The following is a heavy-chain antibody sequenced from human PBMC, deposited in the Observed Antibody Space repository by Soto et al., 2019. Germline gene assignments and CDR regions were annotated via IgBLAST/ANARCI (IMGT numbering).Heavy chain of an antibody. CDR1: GFTFSVYA. J-gene: IGHJ5*02. Sequence: LRLSCEASGFTFSVYALSWVRQAPGKGLEWVPGISGSGDSTYYADSVKGRFTISRDTSKNTLYLQVDSLRAEDTAVYYFAKTLNSSLPDTLSSSAQGTLVPVSS. D-gene: IGHD5-18*01. V-gene: IGHV3-23*01. CDR2: ISGSGDST. CDR3: AKTLNSSLPDTLSS.